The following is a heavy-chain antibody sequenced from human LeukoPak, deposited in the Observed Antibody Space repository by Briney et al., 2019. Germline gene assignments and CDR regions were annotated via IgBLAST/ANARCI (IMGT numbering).Heavy chain of an antibody. J-gene: IGHJ5*02. CDR2: VSGSSAYI. CDR3: ARDYGSGSPRWFDP. CDR1: GFTFSSYT. D-gene: IGHD3-10*01. V-gene: IGHV3-21*01. Sequence: GGSLRLSCVASGFTFSSYTMNWVRQAPGKGLERVSCVSGSSAYIYYADSVKGRFTISRDNDKNSLYLQMNSLRAEDTAVYYCARDYGSGSPRWFDPWGQGTLVTVSS.